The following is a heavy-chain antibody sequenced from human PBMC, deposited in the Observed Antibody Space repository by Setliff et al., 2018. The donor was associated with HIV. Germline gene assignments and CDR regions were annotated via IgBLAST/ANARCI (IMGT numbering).Heavy chain of an antibody. CDR1: GFVFSDHS. V-gene: IGHV3-7*01. J-gene: IGHJ3*01. D-gene: IGHD3-3*01. Sequence: GGSLRLSCAASGFVFSDHSFHWVRQAPAKGLEWVANISPDGSATYYVDSVKGRFTISRDNSKNTLYLQMNSLRADDTAVYYCARGQTMYGVVIYDAFNVWGHGTMVTVSS. CDR2: ISPDGSAT. CDR3: ARGQTMYGVVIYDAFNV.